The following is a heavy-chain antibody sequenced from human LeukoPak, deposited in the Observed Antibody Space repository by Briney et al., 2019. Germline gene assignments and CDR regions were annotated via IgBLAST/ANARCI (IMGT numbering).Heavy chain of an antibody. Sequence: PGGSLRLSCAASGFTFSSYSMNWVRQAPGKGLEWVAVIWYDGSNKYYADSVKGRFTISRDNSKNTLYLQMNSLRAEDTAVYYCARDLPSDTAMALDYWGQGTLVTVSS. CDR1: GFTFSSYS. D-gene: IGHD5-18*01. CDR2: IWYDGSNK. J-gene: IGHJ4*02. CDR3: ARDLPSDTAMALDY. V-gene: IGHV3-33*08.